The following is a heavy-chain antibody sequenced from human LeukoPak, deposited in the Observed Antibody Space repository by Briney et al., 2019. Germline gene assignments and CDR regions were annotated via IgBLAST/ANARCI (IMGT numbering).Heavy chain of an antibody. J-gene: IGHJ4*02. V-gene: IGHV3-30*18. D-gene: IGHD3-22*01. CDR2: ISYDGSNK. CDR1: GFTFSSYG. CDR3: AKDRYPSYYYDSSGYYPN. Sequence: GRSLRLSCAASGFTFSSYGMHWVRQAPGKGLEWVAVISYDGSNKYYADSVKGRFTISRDNSKNTLYLQMNSLRAEDTAVYYCAKDRYPSYYYDSSGYYPNWGQGTLVTVSS.